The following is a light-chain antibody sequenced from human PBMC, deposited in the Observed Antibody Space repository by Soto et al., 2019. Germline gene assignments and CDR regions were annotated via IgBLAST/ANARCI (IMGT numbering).Light chain of an antibody. J-gene: IGKJ1*01. CDR3: QQGYSTPRT. Sequence: EIVLTQSPGTLSLSPGERATLSCRASQTVNGNYLAWYQQKPGQAPRLLIFGASSRATGIPDRFSGSGSGTDFTLTISRLEPEDFATYYCQQGYSTPRTFGQGTKVEIK. V-gene: IGKV3-20*01. CDR2: GAS. CDR1: QTVNGNY.